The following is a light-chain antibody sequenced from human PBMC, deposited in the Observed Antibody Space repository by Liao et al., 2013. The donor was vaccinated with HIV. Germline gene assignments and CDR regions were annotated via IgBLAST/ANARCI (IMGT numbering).Light chain of an antibody. V-gene: IGLV3-1*01. J-gene: IGLJ1*01. CDR3: QVWDSDTDHYV. Sequence: SYAVTQPPSVSVSPGQTASITCSGDRLGDKYACWYQQKPGQSPVLVIYQDTKRPSGIPERFSGSASGNTATLTISRVEAGDEADYYCQVWDSDTDHYVFGSGTKVTVL. CDR2: QDT. CDR1: RLGDKY.